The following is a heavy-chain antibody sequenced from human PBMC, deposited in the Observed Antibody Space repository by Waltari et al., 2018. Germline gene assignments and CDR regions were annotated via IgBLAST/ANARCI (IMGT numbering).Heavy chain of an antibody. CDR2: ANHSGRT. D-gene: IGHD6-13*01. V-gene: IGHV4-34*01. J-gene: IGHJ5*02. CDR3: ARDSSSWYGNWFDP. Sequence: RWSRQPPGKGVAGSGEANHSGRTNYSPALQSRVTISVDTPKNKLSLKLSCVTAADTAVYYGARDSSSWYGNWFDPWGQGTLVTVSS.